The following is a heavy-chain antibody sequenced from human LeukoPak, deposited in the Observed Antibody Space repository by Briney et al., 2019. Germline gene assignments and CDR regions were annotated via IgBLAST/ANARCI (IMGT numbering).Heavy chain of an antibody. V-gene: IGHV3-74*01. Sequence: GGSLRLSCAASGFTFSSYWMHWVRQAPGKGLVWVSRISSDESRTNYADSVKGRFTISRDNAKNTVFLQMNSLRAEDTAVYYCARVRAVAGTDVLYYFDYWGQGTLVTVSA. CDR3: ARVRAVAGTDVLYYFDY. D-gene: IGHD6-19*01. J-gene: IGHJ4*02. CDR1: GFTFSSYW. CDR2: ISSDESRT.